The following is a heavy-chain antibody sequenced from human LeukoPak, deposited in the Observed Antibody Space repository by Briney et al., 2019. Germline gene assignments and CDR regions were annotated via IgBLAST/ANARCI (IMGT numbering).Heavy chain of an antibody. J-gene: IGHJ5*02. CDR1: GGSFSAYY. D-gene: IGHD6-19*01. V-gene: IGHV4-34*01. Sequence: PSETLSLTCAVYGGSFSAYYWTWIRQPPGKGLEWIAYIYHSGTTYYNPSLKSRATISVDTSKNQFSLKLSSVTAADTAVYYCVRGRYSSGWFKDKNWFDPWGQGIPVTVSS. CDR3: VRGRYSSGWFKDKNWFDP. CDR2: IYHSGTT.